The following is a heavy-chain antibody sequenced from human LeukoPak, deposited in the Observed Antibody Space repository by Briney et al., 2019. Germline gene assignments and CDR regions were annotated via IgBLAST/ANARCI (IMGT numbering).Heavy chain of an antibody. Sequence: SETLSLTCTVSGGSISSSSYYWGWIRQPPGKGLEWIGSIYYSGSTYYNPSLKSRVTISVDTSKNQFSLKLSPVTAADTAVYYCASYVDTAMTFGYWGQGTLVTVSS. J-gene: IGHJ4*02. V-gene: IGHV4-39*01. CDR2: IYYSGST. D-gene: IGHD5-18*01. CDR1: GGSISSSSYY. CDR3: ASYVDTAMTFGY.